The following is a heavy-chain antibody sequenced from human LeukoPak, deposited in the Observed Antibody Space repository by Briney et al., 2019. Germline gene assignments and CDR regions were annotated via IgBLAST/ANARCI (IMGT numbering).Heavy chain of an antibody. CDR3: ASQPAVIDLYC. V-gene: IGHV3-7*01. Sequence: GGSLRLSCAAPGFSFSSYWMTWVRQAPGKGLEWVANINPDGGKKTYVDSVKGRFTISRDNAKNSLYLQMSSLRVEDTAVYYCASQPAVIDLYCWGQGTLVTVSS. CDR1: GFSFSSYW. CDR2: INPDGGKK. D-gene: IGHD2/OR15-2a*01. J-gene: IGHJ4*02.